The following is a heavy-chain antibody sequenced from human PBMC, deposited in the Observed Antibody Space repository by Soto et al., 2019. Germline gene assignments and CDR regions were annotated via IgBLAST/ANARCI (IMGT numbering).Heavy chain of an antibody. V-gene: IGHV3-30-3*01. CDR2: ISYDGSNK. J-gene: IGHJ4*02. CDR3: ARDSGIMITFGGGGPLDY. Sequence: QVQLVESGGGVVQPGRSLRLSCAASGFTFSSYAMHWVRQAPGKGLEWVAVISYDGSNKYYADSVKGRFTISRDNSKNTLYLQMNRLRAEDTAVYYCARDSGIMITFGGGGPLDYWGQGTLVTVSS. CDR1: GFTFSSYA. D-gene: IGHD3-16*01.